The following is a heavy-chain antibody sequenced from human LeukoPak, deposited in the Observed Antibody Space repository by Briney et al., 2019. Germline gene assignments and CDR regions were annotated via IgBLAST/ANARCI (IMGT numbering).Heavy chain of an antibody. CDR3: ARDYSGYDFYYYYYGMDV. Sequence: ASVKVSCKASGYTFTSYDINWVRQATGQGLEWMGWMNPNSGNTGYAQKFQGRATITADESTSTAYMELSSLRSEDTAVYYCARDYSGYDFYYYYYGMDVWGQGTTVTVSS. CDR1: GYTFTSYD. J-gene: IGHJ6*02. CDR2: MNPNSGNT. V-gene: IGHV1-8*01. D-gene: IGHD5-12*01.